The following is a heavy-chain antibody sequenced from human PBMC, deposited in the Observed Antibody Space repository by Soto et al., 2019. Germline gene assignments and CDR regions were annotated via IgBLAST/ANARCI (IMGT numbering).Heavy chain of an antibody. CDR1: GFTFSAYT. V-gene: IGHV3-23*01. J-gene: IGHJ4*02. D-gene: IGHD3-3*01. Sequence: PGGSLRLSCSASGFTFSAYTMSWVRQAPGKGLQWVSSISFSGVTADYADSVKGRFLVSRDNSRNTLSLQMNGLRAEDRAPYYCAKVFHAHYDFGRDPPGFDYWGRGTLVTVS. CDR2: ISFSGVTA. CDR3: AKVFHAHYDFGRDPPGFDY.